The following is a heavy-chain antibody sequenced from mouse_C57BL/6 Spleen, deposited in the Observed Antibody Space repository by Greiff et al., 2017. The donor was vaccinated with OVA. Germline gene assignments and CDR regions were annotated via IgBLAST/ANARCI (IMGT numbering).Heavy chain of an antibody. V-gene: IGHV1-53*01. CDR2: INPSNGGT. J-gene: IGHJ2*01. D-gene: IGHD3-2*02. CDR3: ARWGLLDSSGSYYFDY. CDR1: GYTFTSYW. Sequence: VQLQQPGTELVKPGASVKLSCKASGYTFTSYWMHWVKPRPGQGLEWIGNINPSNGGTNYNEKFKSKATLTVDKSSSTAYMQLSSLTSEDSAVYYCARWGLLDSSGSYYFDYWGQGTTLTVSS.